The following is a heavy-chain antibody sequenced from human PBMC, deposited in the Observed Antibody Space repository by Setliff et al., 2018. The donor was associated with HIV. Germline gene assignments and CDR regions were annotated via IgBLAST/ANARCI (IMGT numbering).Heavy chain of an antibody. V-gene: IGHV5-51*01. J-gene: IGHJ4*02. CDR2: IYPGDSDT. D-gene: IGHD3-10*01. Sequence: GESLKISCKGSGYRFTNYWIAWLRQMPGKGLECMGIIYPGDSDTRYSPSFEGQVTISADKSISTAYLQWSSLKASDTAMYYCARHGQYGSGSYYNRPFDYWGQGT. CDR3: ARHGQYGSGSYYNRPFDY. CDR1: GYRFTNYW.